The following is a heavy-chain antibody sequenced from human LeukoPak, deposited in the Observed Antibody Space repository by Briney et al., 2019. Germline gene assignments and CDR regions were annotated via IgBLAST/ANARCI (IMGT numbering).Heavy chain of an antibody. D-gene: IGHD1-26*01. CDR1: GFTFNTYG. CDR2: ISGSGTST. Sequence: PGGSLRPSCAASGFTFNTYGMAWVRQAPGKGLEWVSAISGSGTSTYYADSVQGRFTISRDNSKNTLSLQMNSLRAEDTAVYYCAKKRDSHGTLYFFDYWGQGTLVTVSS. J-gene: IGHJ4*02. V-gene: IGHV3-23*01. CDR3: AKKRDSHGTLYFFDY.